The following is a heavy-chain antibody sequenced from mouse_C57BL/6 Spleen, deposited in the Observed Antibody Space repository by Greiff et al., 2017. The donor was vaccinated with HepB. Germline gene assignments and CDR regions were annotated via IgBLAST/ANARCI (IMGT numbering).Heavy chain of an antibody. CDR3: ARVGIYYGNFFDY. CDR1: GFTFSDYY. Sequence: EVQRVESEGGLVQPGSSMKLSCTASGFTFSDYYMAWVRQVPEKGLEWVANINYDGSSTYYLDSLKSRFIISRDNAKNIIYLQMSSLKSEDTATYYCARVGIYYGNFFDYWGQGTPVTVSS. CDR2: INYDGSST. J-gene: IGHJ2*01. V-gene: IGHV5-16*01. D-gene: IGHD2-1*01.